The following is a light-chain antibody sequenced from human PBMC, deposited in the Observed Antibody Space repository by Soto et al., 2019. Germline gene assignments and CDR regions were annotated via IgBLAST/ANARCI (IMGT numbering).Light chain of an antibody. V-gene: IGKV1-5*03. J-gene: IGKJ1*01. CDR2: KAS. CDR3: QHYNSYSDA. CDR1: QCISSW. Sequence: DIQLTQSPGTLAGCVGDRVAMTCRAGQCISSWLAWYQEKRGKARKRLIYKASTLKSGVPSRFSGSGSGTEFTLTISSLQPDDFATYYCQHYNSYSDAFGQGTKVDIK.